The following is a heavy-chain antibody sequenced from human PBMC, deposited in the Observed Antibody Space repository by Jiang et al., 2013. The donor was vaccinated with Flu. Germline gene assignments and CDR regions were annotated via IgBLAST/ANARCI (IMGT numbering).Heavy chain of an antibody. CDR2: INPNSGGT. Sequence: GAEVKKPGASVKVSCKASGYTFTGYYMHWVRQAPGQGLEWMGWINPNSGGTNYAQKFQGRVTMTRNTSISTAYMELSRLRSDDTAVYYCARGIGLWGFSYYFDYWGQGTLVTVSS. V-gene: IGHV1-2*02. D-gene: IGHD2-21*01. CDR3: ARGIGLWGFSYYFDY. CDR1: GYTFTGYY. J-gene: IGHJ4*02.